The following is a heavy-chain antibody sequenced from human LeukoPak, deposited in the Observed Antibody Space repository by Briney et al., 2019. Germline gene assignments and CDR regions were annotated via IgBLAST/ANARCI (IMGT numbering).Heavy chain of an antibody. J-gene: IGHJ5*02. D-gene: IGHD4-17*01. V-gene: IGHV4-4*07. CDR1: GGSISSYY. Sequence: PSETLSLTCTVSGGSISSYYWSWIRQPAGKGLEWIGRIYTSGSTNYNPSLKSRVTMSVDTSKNQFSLKLSSVTAADTAVYYCARDALSTVTTFGWFDPWGQGTLVTVSS. CDR3: ARDALSTVTTFGWFDP. CDR2: IYTSGST.